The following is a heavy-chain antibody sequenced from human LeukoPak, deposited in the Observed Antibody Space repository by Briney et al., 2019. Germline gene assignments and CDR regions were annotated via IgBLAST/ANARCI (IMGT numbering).Heavy chain of an antibody. CDR1: EYTFTGYY. Sequence: GASVKVSCKASEYTFTGYYMHWVRQAPGQGLEWMGWINPNSGGTNYAQKFQGRVTMTRDTSISTAYMELTRLRSDDTAVYYCAREKTTWLQFADYWGQGTLVTVSS. CDR2: INPNSGGT. J-gene: IGHJ4*02. V-gene: IGHV1-2*02. CDR3: AREKTTWLQFADY. D-gene: IGHD5-24*01.